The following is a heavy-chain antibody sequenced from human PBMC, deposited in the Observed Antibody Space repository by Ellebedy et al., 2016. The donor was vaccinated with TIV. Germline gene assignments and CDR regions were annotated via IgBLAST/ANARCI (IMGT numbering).Heavy chain of an antibody. Sequence: MPSETLSLTCTVSGGSISSGDYYWSWIRQPPGKGLEWIGYIYYSGSTYYNPSLKSRVTISVDTSKNQFSLKLNSVTAADTAVYYCTRDGYCSSTSCYRGYWFDPWGQGTLVTVSS. CDR1: GGSISSGDYY. CDR3: TRDGYCSSTSCYRGYWFDP. D-gene: IGHD2-2*02. V-gene: IGHV4-30-4*01. J-gene: IGHJ5*02. CDR2: IYYSGST.